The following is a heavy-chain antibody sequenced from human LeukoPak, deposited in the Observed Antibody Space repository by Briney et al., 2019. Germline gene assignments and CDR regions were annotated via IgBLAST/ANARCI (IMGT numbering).Heavy chain of an antibody. CDR3: VRGAGPGTPFD. V-gene: IGHV3-74*01. CDR1: GFTFSLSW. CDR2: INYDARSR. D-gene: IGHD1-1*01. Sequence: GVSLRLSCAASGFTFSLSWMHWVRQAPGKGLEWVSSINYDARSRTYADSVKGRVTISRDNAENTLFLQMNSLRVEDSAIYSCVRGAGPGTPFDWGQGILVTVSS. J-gene: IGHJ1*01.